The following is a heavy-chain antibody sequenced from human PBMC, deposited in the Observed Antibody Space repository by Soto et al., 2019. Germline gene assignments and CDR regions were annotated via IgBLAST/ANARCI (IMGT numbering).Heavy chain of an antibody. D-gene: IGHD5-18*01. CDR2: IYYSGST. Sequence: PSETLSLTCTVSGGSISSGVYYWSWIRHHPGKGLEWIGYIYYSGSTYYNPSLKSRVTISVDTSKNQFSLKLSSVTAADTAVYYCARALTNTAMGSYYYYYGMDVWGQGTTVTVSS. V-gene: IGHV4-31*03. CDR1: GGSISSGVYY. J-gene: IGHJ6*02. CDR3: ARALTNTAMGSYYYYYGMDV.